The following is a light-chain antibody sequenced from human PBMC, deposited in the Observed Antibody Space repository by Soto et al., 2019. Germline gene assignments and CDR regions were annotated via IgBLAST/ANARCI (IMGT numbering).Light chain of an antibody. J-gene: IGLJ1*01. CDR3: SSYSSSSTPYL. CDR1: SSDVGGYNY. CDR2: DVS. V-gene: IGLV2-14*03. Sequence: VLTQPASVSGSPGQSITISCTGTSSDVGGYNYVSWYQQHPGKAPKLMISDVSNRPSGVSNRFSGSKSGNTASLTISGLQAEDEAAYYCSSYSSSSTPYLFGSGTKVTV.